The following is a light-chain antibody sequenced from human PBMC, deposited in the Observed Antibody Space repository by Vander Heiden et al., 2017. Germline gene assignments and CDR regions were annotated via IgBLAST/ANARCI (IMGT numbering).Light chain of an antibody. Sequence: VMTQSPDSLAGSLGERATINGKSSQSVLYSSNNKNYLAWYQQKPGQPPKLLIYWASTRESGVPDRFSGSGSGTDFTLTISSLQAEDVAVYYCQQYYSTPLTFGGGTKVEIK. CDR2: WAS. V-gene: IGKV4-1*01. CDR3: QQYYSTPLT. CDR1: QSVLYSSNNKNY. J-gene: IGKJ4*01.